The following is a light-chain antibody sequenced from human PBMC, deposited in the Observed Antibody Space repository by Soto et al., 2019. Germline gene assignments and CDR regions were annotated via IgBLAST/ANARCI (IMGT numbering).Light chain of an antibody. J-gene: IGKJ1*01. CDR1: QTISDW. V-gene: IGKV1-5*03. CDR3: QQYNSYSGA. CDR2: KAS. Sequence: DIQMTQSPSTLSGSVGDRVTITCRASQTISDWLAWYQQKPGKAPKLLIHKASTMTSGFPARFSGSGSGTEFTLTISSLQSDDFAAYYCQQYNSYSGAFGQGTKVDIK.